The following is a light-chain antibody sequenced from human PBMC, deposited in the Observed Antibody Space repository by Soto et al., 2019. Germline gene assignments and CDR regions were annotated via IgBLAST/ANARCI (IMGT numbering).Light chain of an antibody. CDR3: GADHGTGSKFVWV. J-gene: IGLJ3*02. CDR1: SGYSNYK. CDR2: VGTGGIVG. Sequence: QSVLTQPPSASASLGASVTLTCTLSSGYSNYKVDWYQQRPGKGPRFVMRVGTGGIVGSKGDGIPDRFSVLGSGLNRYLTIKNIHEEDESDYHCGADHGTGSKFVWVFGGGTKVTVL. V-gene: IGLV9-49*01.